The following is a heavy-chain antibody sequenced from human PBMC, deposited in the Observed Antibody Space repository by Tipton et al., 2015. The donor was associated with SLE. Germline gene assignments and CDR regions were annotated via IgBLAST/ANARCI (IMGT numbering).Heavy chain of an antibody. CDR3: AGGTAGDAYDSDGMDL. J-gene: IGHJ6*02. Sequence: LRLSCTVSGGSISSYYWSWIRQPPGKGLEWIGYIYYSGSTNYNPSLKSRFTISVDTSKNQFSLNLSSVTAADTAVYYCAGGTAGDAYDSDGMDLWGQGTAGPVSS. CDR1: GGSISSYY. V-gene: IGHV4-59*01. D-gene: IGHD6-13*01. CDR2: IYYSGST.